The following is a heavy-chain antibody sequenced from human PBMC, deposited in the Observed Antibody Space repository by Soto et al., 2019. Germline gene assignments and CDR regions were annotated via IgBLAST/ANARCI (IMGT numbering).Heavy chain of an antibody. Sequence: PSETLSHTCTVSAGSISRYYWSGSRQPPGKGLELIWEINHSGSTNYNPALKSQGTISIDTPNNHFSVKLSSVTGADTAVYYCARVTGSYYYGLAVRGQRTTVPVSS. D-gene: IGHD2-15*01. CDR3: ARVTGSYYYGLAV. J-gene: IGHJ6*02. CDR1: AGSISRYY. V-gene: IGHV4-34*01. CDR2: INHSGST.